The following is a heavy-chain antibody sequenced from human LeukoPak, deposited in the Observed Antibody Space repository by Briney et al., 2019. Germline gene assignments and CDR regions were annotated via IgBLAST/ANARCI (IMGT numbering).Heavy chain of an antibody. CDR2: ISSSGSTI. D-gene: IGHD3-9*01. J-gene: IGHJ6*02. V-gene: IGHV3-48*03. CDR3: ARDIRYFDSDYYYGMDV. Sequence: PGGSLRLSCAASGFTFSSYEMNWVRQAPGKGLEWVSYISSSGSTIYYADSVKGRFTISRGNAKNSLYLQMNSLRAEDTAVYYCARDIRYFDSDYYYGMDVWGQGTTVTVSS. CDR1: GFTFSSYE.